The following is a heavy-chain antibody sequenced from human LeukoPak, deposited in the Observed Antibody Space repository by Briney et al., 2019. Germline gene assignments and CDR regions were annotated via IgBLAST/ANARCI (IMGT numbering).Heavy chain of an antibody. V-gene: IGHV3-74*01. CDR2: INSDGSST. CDR1: GFTFSSYW. D-gene: IGHD3-3*01. CDR3: ARTYYDFWSGYLGVHFHAFDI. J-gene: IGHJ3*02. Sequence: GGSLRLSCAASGFTFSSYWMHWVRQAPGKGLVWVSRINSDGSSTSYADSVKGRFTISRDNAKNSLYLQMNSLRAEDTAVYYCARTYYDFWSGYLGVHFHAFDIWGQGTMVTVSS.